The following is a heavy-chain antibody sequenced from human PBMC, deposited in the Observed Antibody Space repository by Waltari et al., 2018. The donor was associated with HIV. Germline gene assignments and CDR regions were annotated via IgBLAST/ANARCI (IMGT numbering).Heavy chain of an antibody. D-gene: IGHD3-3*01. CDR3: AVGSGFGVVIIREYFQH. CDR1: GGTFSSYA. CDR2: IIPIFGTA. Sequence: QVQLVQSGAEVKKPGSSVKVSCKASGGTFSSYAISWVRQAPGQGLEWMGGIIPIFGTANYAQKFQGRVTITADKSTSTAYMELSSLRSEDTAVYYCAVGSGFGVVIIREYFQHWGQGTLVTVSS. J-gene: IGHJ1*01. V-gene: IGHV1-69*06.